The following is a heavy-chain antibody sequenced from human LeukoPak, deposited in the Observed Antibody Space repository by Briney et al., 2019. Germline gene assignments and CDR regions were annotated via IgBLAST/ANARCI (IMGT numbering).Heavy chain of an antibody. CDR3: ARSQQLIRTFDY. CDR1: GGSISSSSYY. D-gene: IGHD6-13*01. CDR2: IYYSGST. V-gene: IGHV4-39*07. J-gene: IGHJ4*02. Sequence: SETLSLTCTVSGGSISSSSYYWGWIRQPPGKGLEWIGSIYYSGSTYYNPSLKSRVTISVDTSKNQFSLKLSSVTAADTAVYYCARSQQLIRTFDYWGQGTLATVSS.